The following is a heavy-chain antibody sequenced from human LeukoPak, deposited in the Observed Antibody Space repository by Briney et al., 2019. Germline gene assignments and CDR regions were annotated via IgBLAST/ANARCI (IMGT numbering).Heavy chain of an antibody. CDR1: GYTFTGYY. J-gene: IGHJ4*02. CDR3: ARDAPGYYDSSGRPDY. Sequence: ASVKVSCKASGYTFTGYYMHWVRQAPGQGLEWMGWINPNSGGTNYAQKFQGRVTMTRDTFISTAYMELSRLRSDDTAVYYCARDAPGYYDSSGRPDYWGQGTLVTVSS. D-gene: IGHD3-22*01. V-gene: IGHV1-2*02. CDR2: INPNSGGT.